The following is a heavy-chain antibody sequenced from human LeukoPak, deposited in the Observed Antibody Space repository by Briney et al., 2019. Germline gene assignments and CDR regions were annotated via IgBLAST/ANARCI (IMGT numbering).Heavy chain of an antibody. CDR1: GFPFSSYS. CDR2: IGAAGSTI. V-gene: IGHV3-48*01. Sequence: GSLSLSCAASGFPFSSYSMNWVRQAPGKGLEWVSYIGAAGSTIYYADSVKGRFTISRDNAKNSLFLQMNSLRAEDTAVYYCARDSSTYAGPPDYWGQGTLVTVSS. J-gene: IGHJ4*02. D-gene: IGHD2-2*01. CDR3: ARDSSTYAGPPDY.